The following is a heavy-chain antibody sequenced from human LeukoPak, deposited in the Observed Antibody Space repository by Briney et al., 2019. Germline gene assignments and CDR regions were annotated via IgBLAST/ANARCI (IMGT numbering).Heavy chain of an antibody. D-gene: IGHD1-7*01. CDR3: ARGEYNWNYGY. CDR2: ISHSGST. V-gene: IGHV4-34*01. CDR1: GGSFSGYY. Sequence: SETLSLTCAVYGGSFSGYYWSWIRQPPGKGLEWIGEISHSGSTNYNPSLKSRVTISVDTSKNQFSLKLSSVTAADTAVYYCARGEYNWNYGYWGQGTLVTVSS. J-gene: IGHJ4*02.